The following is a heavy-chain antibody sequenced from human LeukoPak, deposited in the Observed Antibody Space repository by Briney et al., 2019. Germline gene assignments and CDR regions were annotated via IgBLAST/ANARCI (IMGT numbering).Heavy chain of an antibody. V-gene: IGHV3-21*01. D-gene: IGHD5-12*01. CDR2: ISSISSSYI. CDR3: AREHSGYDFPGRDYYYMDV. Sequence: GGTLRLSCAASGFTFSSFGMSWVRQAPGKGLEWVSPISSISSSYIYYADSVKGRFTISRDNARNSLYLQMNSLRAEDTAVYYCAREHSGYDFPGRDYYYMDVWGKGTTVTVSS. J-gene: IGHJ6*03. CDR1: GFTFSSFG.